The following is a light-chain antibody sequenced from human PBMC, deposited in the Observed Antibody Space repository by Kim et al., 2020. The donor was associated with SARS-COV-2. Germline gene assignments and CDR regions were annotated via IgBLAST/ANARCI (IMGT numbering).Light chain of an antibody. J-gene: IGKJ1*01. CDR2: KAS. CDR3: QQYISYPVT. Sequence: DIQMTQSPSSLSAFVGDRVTITCRASQRISNLLAWYQQKPGKAPKLLIYKASNLESGVPSRFSGSGSGTEFTLTINSLQPDDSATYYCQQYISYPVTFGQGTKVDIK. V-gene: IGKV1-5*03. CDR1: QRISNL.